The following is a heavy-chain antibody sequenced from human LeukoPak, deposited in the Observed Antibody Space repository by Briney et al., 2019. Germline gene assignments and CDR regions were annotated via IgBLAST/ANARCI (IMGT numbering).Heavy chain of an antibody. Sequence: SETLCLTCTVSGGSLSRYYWSWVRQPPGKGLEWIAYISDIVIIHYNHALKRQVTISLDTSKIQFSLQLGCLTAADTVVYYSAGHRPRNPVDFWGQGTLVTVCS. D-gene: IGHD2/OR15-2a*01. CDR2: ISDIVII. CDR1: GGSLSRYY. V-gene: IGHV4-59*08. CDR3: AGHRPRNPVDF. J-gene: IGHJ4*02.